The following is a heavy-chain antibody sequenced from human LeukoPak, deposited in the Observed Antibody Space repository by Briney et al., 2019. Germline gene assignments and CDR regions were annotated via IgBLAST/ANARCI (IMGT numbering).Heavy chain of an antibody. CDR2: IYTSGSN. V-gene: IGHV4-4*07. J-gene: IGHJ3*02. CDR1: GGSISSYY. CDR3: GTQREDWSFDI. D-gene: IGHD2-15*01. Sequence: PSETLSLTCTVSGGSISSYYWSWIRQPAGKGLEWIGRIYTSGSNNYNPSLKSRVTMSVDTSKNQFSLKLSSVTAADTAVYYCGTQREDWSFDIWGQGTMVTVSS.